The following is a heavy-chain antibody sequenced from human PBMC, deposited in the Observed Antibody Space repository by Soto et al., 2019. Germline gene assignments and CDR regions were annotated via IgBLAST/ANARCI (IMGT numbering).Heavy chain of an antibody. V-gene: IGHV1-2*02. D-gene: IGHD2-2*01. CDR3: ARVFVVVPAATDAFDI. CDR2: INPNSGGT. J-gene: IGHJ3*02. Sequence: ASVKVSCKASGYTFTGYYMHWLRQPPGQGLEWMGWINPNSGGTNYAQKFQGRVTMTRDTSISTAYMELSRLRSDDTAVYYCARVFVVVPAATDAFDIWGQGTMVTVSS. CDR1: GYTFTGYY.